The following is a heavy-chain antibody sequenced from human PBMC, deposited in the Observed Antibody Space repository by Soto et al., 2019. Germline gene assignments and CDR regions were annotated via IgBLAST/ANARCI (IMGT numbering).Heavy chain of an antibody. J-gene: IGHJ4*02. D-gene: IGHD4-17*01. Sequence: QVQLVQSGAEVKKSGASVKVSCKTSGYTFAAYYIHWIRQAPGQGLEWMGWINPTSGGTVYAQNFQDRVTVTRDTSISTAYMELRRLNSDDTAVYYCARDPDYGDYWGYFFDSWGQGTPVTVSS. CDR1: GYTFAAYY. CDR3: ARDPDYGDYWGYFFDS. CDR2: INPTSGGT. V-gene: IGHV1-2*02.